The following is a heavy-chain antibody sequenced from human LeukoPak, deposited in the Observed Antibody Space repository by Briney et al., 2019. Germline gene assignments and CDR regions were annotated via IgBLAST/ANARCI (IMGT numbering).Heavy chain of an antibody. CDR3: AKDSGYYGSGSYPGGDFDY. D-gene: IGHD3-10*01. CDR2: ISGSGGST. J-gene: IGHJ4*02. Sequence: GRSLRLSCAASGFTFSSYAMSWVRQAPGKGLEWVSAISGSGGSTYYADSVKGRFTISRDNSKNTLYLQMNSLRAEDTAVYYCAKDSGYYGSGSYPGGDFDYWGQGTLVTVSS. V-gene: IGHV3-23*01. CDR1: GFTFSSYA.